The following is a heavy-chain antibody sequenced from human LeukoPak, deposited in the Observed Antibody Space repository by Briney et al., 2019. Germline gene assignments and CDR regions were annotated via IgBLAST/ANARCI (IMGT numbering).Heavy chain of an antibody. Sequence: GGSPRLSCAASGFTLSSYWMHWVRQAPGKGLVWVSRIKSDGRTNYADSVKGRFTISRDNAKNTVSLQMNSLRAEDTGVYYCARAPSEIGGYYPEYFRHWGQGTLVIVSS. CDR3: ARAPSEIGGYYPEYFRH. V-gene: IGHV3-74*01. D-gene: IGHD3-22*01. CDR2: IKSDGRT. CDR1: GFTLSSYW. J-gene: IGHJ1*01.